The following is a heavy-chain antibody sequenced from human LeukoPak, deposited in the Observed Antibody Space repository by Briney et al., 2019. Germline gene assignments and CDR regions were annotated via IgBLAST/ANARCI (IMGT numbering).Heavy chain of an antibody. Sequence: GGSLRLSCAASGFIFDDYTIHWVRQPAGKGLEWVSGITGNSGSTDYADSVRGRFTISRDNAKNSLYLQMSTLREDDTALYYCAKGNWGNAFDIWGQGTMVTVSS. CDR3: AKGNWGNAFDI. CDR2: ITGNSGST. V-gene: IGHV3-9*01. J-gene: IGHJ3*02. D-gene: IGHD7-27*01. CDR1: GFIFDDYT.